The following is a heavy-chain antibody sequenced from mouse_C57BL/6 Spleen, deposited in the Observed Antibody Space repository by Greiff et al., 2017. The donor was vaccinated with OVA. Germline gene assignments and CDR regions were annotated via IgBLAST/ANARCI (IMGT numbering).Heavy chain of an antibody. V-gene: IGHV1-82*01. D-gene: IGHD3-2*02. Sequence: QVQLKESGPELVKPGASVKISCKASGYAFSSSWMNWVKQRPGKGLEWIGRIYPGDGDNNYNGKFKGKATLTADKSSSTAYMQLSSLTSDDSAVYFCARSGWEAGFAYWGQGTLVTVSA. CDR3: ARSGWEAGFAY. CDR2: IYPGDGDN. J-gene: IGHJ3*01. CDR1: GYAFSSSW.